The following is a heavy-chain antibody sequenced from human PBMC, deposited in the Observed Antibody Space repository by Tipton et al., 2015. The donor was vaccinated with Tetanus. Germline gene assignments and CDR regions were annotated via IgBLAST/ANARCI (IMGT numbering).Heavy chain of an antibody. CDR3: ARANYDFPKKGPFDS. D-gene: IGHD3-3*01. Sequence: GLVKPSETLSLTCTVSGGSVRSGDYSWNWIRQPPGKGLEWIGYISYSGSTNSNYSLKSRITISQDTSNNQFSLKLTSVTAADTAVYYCARANYDFPKKGPFDSWGQGTLVIVSS. CDR1: GGSVRSGDYS. V-gene: IGHV4-61*08. CDR2: ISYSGST. J-gene: IGHJ4*02.